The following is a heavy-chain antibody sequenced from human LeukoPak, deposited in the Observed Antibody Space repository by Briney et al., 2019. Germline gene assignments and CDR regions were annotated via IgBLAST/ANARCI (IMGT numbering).Heavy chain of an antibody. J-gene: IGHJ4*02. V-gene: IGHV1-8*03. Sequence: GASVKVSCKASGYTFTSYDINWVRQATGQGLEWMGWMNPNSGNTGYAQKFQGRVTITRNTSISTAYMELSSLKASDTAIYYCARHEGGGWHNDYWGQGTLVTVSS. CDR2: MNPNSGNT. CDR1: GYTFTSYD. CDR3: ARHEGGGWHNDY. D-gene: IGHD6-19*01.